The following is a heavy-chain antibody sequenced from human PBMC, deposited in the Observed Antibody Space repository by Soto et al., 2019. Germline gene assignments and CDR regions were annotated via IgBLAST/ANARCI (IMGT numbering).Heavy chain of an antibody. Sequence: EVQLVESGGGLVQPGGSLRLSCAASGFIFSGSAMHWVRQASGKGLEWVGRIGRKANNYATEYAASVEGRFTISRDDSKNTTFLLMNSLKSEDTAVHFCVGQWLVVSPLDHWGQGTLVTVSS. V-gene: IGHV3-73*01. CDR3: VGQWLVVSPLDH. D-gene: IGHD6-19*01. CDR2: IGRKANNYAT. CDR1: GFIFSGSA. J-gene: IGHJ4*02.